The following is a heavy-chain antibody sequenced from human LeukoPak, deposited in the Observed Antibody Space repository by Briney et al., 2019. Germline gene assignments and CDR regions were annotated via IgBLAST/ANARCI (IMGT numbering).Heavy chain of an antibody. CDR1: GGTFSSYA. V-gene: IGHV1-69*13. J-gene: IGHJ4*02. D-gene: IGHD6-13*01. Sequence: SVKVSCKASGGTFSSYAISWVRQAPGQGLEWMGGIIPIFGTANYAQKFQGRVTITADESTSTAYMELSSLRTEDAAVYYCARVGEGIAAVWYFDYWGQGTLVTVSS. CDR3: ARVGEGIAAVWYFDY. CDR2: IIPIFGTA.